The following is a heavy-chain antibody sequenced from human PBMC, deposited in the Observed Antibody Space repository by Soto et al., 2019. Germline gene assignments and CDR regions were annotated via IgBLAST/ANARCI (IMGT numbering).Heavy chain of an antibody. J-gene: IGHJ1*01. V-gene: IGHV3-33*01. CDR1: GFSFSNYG. D-gene: IGHD3-3*01. Sequence: QVQLVESGGGVVQPGRSLRLSCAGSGFSFSNYGMHWVRQAPGQGLEWVALIWYDGSNKYYADSVKGRFTISRDNSKNTLYLQMSSLRNEDTAVYYCARDPRVETTLMAVFQGWGQGTLVTVSS. CDR2: IWYDGSNK. CDR3: ARDPRVETTLMAVFQG.